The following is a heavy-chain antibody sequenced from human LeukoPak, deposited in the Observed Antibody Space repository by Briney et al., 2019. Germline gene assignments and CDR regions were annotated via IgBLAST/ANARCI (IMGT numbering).Heavy chain of an antibody. D-gene: IGHD3-3*01. Sequence: PGGSLRLSCAASGFTVSSNYMSWVRQAPGKGLEWVSVIYSGGSTYYADSVKGRFTIPRDNSKNTLYLQMNSLRAEDTAVYYCASQTYYDFWSGYLHYYGMDVWGQGTTVTVS. CDR1: GFTVSSNY. J-gene: IGHJ6*02. V-gene: IGHV3-66*04. CDR2: IYSGGST. CDR3: ASQTYYDFWSGYLHYYGMDV.